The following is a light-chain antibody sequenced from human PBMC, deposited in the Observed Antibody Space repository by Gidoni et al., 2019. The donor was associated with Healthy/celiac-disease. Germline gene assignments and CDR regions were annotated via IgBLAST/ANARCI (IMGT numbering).Light chain of an antibody. CDR2: GKN. Sequence: SSELPQDPAVTVPLGPPVRITCQGDSLRRSYASWSQQKPRQAPVLVIYGKNNRPSGIPDRFSGSSSGNTASLTITGAQAEDEADYYCNSRDSSGNPLVFGGGTKLTVL. CDR3: NSRDSSGNPLV. CDR1: SLRRSY. J-gene: IGLJ3*02. V-gene: IGLV3-19*01.